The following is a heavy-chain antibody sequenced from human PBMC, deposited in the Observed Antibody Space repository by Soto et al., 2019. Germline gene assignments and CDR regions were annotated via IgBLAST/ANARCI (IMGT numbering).Heavy chain of an antibody. CDR3: AREPATAKPEGVDF. V-gene: IGHV1-2*02. D-gene: IGHD1-1*01. CDR2: INPNSGGT. Sequence: ASVKVSCKASGYTFRDYYIHWVRQAPGQGLEWMGWINPNSGGTKYAPKFQGGVTMTRDTSITTAYMELSRLRSGDTAVYYCAREPATAKPEGVDFWGQGTLVTVSS. CDR1: GYTFRDYY. J-gene: IGHJ4*02.